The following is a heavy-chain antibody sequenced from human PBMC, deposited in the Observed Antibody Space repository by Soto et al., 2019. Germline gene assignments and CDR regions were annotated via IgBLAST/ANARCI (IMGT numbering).Heavy chain of an antibody. CDR1: GFTFSSYG. CDR2: ISYDGSNK. CDR3: AKKYSSSTKYMDV. D-gene: IGHD6-6*01. J-gene: IGHJ6*03. Sequence: GGSLRLSCAASGFTFSSYGMHWVRQAPGKGLEWVAVISYDGSNKYYADSVKGRFTISRDNSKNTLYLQMNSLRAEDTAVYYCAKKYSSSTKYMDVWGKGTTVTVSS. V-gene: IGHV3-30*18.